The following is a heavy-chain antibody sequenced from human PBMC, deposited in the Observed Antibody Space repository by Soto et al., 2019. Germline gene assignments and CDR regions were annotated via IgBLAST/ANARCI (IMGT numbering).Heavy chain of an antibody. CDR1: GGTFSSYA. CDR2: IIPIVVTA. D-gene: IGHD2-2*01. J-gene: IGHJ6*02. CDR3: ARSGGYCISTSCRYYYYGMDV. V-gene: IGHV1-69*12. Sequence: QVQLVQSGAEVKKPGSSVKVSCKASGGTFSSYAISCVRQAPGQGLEWMGGIIPIVVTANYAQKYQGRVMNTAEEYRSTAYRELSSLRSEDTAVYYCARSGGYCISTSCRYYYYGMDVWGQGTTVTVYS.